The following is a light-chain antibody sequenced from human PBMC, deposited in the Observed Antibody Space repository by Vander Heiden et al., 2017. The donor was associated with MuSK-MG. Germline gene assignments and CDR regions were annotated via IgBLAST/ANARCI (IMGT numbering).Light chain of an antibody. CDR2: DVS. CDR1: TSDVGGYNY. Sequence: QSALAQPASVSGSPGQSITISCTGTTSDVGGYNYVSWYQCHPGKAPKLIIFDVSNRPSGVSNRFSGSKSGNTASLTISGLQAEDEADYYCNSYSSSSTLAFGGGTKLTVL. CDR3: NSYSSSSTLA. J-gene: IGLJ2*01. V-gene: IGLV2-14*03.